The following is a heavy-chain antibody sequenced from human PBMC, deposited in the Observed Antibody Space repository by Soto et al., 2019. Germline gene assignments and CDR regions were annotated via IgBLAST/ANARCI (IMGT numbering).Heavy chain of an antibody. J-gene: IGHJ4*02. D-gene: IGHD3-22*01. V-gene: IGHV3-23*01. CDR3: AKDGGGNYYDSSGYFDY. CDR1: GFTFSSYA. CDR2: ISGSGGST. Sequence: GGSLILSCAASGFTFSSYAMSWVRQAPGKGLEWVSAISGSGGSTYYADSVKGRFTISRDNSKNTLYLQMNSLRAEDTAVYNCAKDGGGNYYDSSGYFDYWGQGTLVTVSS.